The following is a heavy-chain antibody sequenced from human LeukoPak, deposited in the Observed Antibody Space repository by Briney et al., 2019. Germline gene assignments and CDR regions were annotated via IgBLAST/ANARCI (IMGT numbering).Heavy chain of an antibody. D-gene: IGHD2-2*01. J-gene: IGHJ4*02. CDR3: AREGYCSSTSCPRRSRYFDY. CDR2: IIPIFGTA. V-gene: IGHV1-69*06. Sequence: GSSVKVSCKASGGTFSSYAISWVLQAPGQGLEWMGGIIPIFGTANYAQKFQGRVTITADKSTSTAYMELSSLRSEDTAVYYCAREGYCSSTSCPRRSRYFDYWGQGTLVTVSS. CDR1: GGTFSSYA.